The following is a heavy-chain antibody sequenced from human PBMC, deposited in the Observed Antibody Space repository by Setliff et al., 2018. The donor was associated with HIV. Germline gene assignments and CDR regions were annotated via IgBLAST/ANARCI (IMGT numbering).Heavy chain of an antibody. D-gene: IGHD6-13*01. V-gene: IGHV5-51*01. J-gene: IGHJ3*01. Sequence: GESLKISCKVSGYSFANYWIGWVRQMPGRGLEWMGIIHPVDSDARYSPSFQGQVTMSVDNSINTAYLQWGSLKASDTAFYYCARHRHTAAGTLDAFDLWGQGTMVTVSS. CDR3: ARHRHTAAGTLDAFDL. CDR1: GYSFANYW. CDR2: IHPVDSDA.